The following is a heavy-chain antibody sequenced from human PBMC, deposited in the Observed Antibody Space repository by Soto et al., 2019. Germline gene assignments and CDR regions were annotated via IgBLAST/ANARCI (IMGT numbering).Heavy chain of an antibody. Sequence: XSVKVSCTASGSTFTCYYMHLVRQAPGQGLECMGWINPNSGGTNYAQKFQGRVTMTRDTSISTAYMELSRLRSDDTAVYYCATAPQSIARLWGMDVWGQGTTVTVSS. D-gene: IGHD6-6*01. CDR3: ATAPQSIARLWGMDV. CDR1: GSTFTCYY. CDR2: INPNSGGT. V-gene: IGHV1-2*02. J-gene: IGHJ6*02.